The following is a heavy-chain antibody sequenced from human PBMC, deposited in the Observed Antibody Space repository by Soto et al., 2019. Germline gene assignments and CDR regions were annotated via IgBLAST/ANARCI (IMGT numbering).Heavy chain of an antibody. V-gene: IGHV1-69*06. Sequence: SVKVSCKASGVTFSSYAISWVRQAPGQGLEWMGGIIPIFGTANYAQKFQGRVTITADKSTSTAYMELSSLRSEDTAVYYCARGQYYYDSSGYYSAYWGQGTLVTVSS. D-gene: IGHD3-22*01. CDR1: GVTFSSYA. J-gene: IGHJ4*02. CDR3: ARGQYYYDSSGYYSAY. CDR2: IIPIFGTA.